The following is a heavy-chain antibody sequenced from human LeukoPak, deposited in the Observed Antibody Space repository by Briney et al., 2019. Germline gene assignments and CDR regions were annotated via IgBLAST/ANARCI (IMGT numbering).Heavy chain of an antibody. CDR1: GYTFTSYD. J-gene: IGHJ6*03. Sequence: ASVKVSCKASGYTFTSYDINWVRQATGQGLEWMGWMNPNSGNTDYAQKFQGRVTITSNTSISPAYMELSHLRSEGPGVYFCTRGRPTGTYYYYYFMDVWGKGTTVTVS. D-gene: IGHD1-1*01. V-gene: IGHV1-8*03. CDR2: MNPNSGNT. CDR3: TRGRPTGTYYYYYFMDV.